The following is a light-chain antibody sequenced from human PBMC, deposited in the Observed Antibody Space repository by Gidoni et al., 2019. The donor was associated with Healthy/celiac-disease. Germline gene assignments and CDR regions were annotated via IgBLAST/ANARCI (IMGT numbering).Light chain of an antibody. CDR1: NIGSKS. CDR2: YDT. CDR3: QVWDSSRGV. V-gene: IGLV3-21*04. J-gene: IGLJ3*02. Sequence: SYVLTQPPSVSVAPGKTARITCGGTNIGSKSVHWYQQKPGQAPVLVIYYDTDRPSGIPERFSGSNSGNTATLTISRVEAGDEADYYCQVWDSSRGVFGGGTKLTVL.